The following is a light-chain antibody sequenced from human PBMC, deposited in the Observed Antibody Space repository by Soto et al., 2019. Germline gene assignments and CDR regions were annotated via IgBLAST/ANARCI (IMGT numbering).Light chain of an antibody. CDR3: QQRSNWPWT. J-gene: IGKJ1*01. CDR2: DAS. Sequence: EVVLTQSPATLSLYPGGRATLSCRASQSVGLSLAWYQQKPGQAPRLLIYDASNRATGIPARFSGSGSGTDFTLTIRSLEAEDFAVYYCQQRSNWPWTFGQGTKVDIK. V-gene: IGKV3-11*01. CDR1: QSVGLS.